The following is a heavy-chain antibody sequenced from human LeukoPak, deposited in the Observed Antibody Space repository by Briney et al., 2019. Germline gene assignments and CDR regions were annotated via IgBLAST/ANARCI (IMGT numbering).Heavy chain of an antibody. CDR1: GDSISNYN. J-gene: IGHJ4*02. CDR3: ARDKQHSYGRYFDH. D-gene: IGHD5-18*01. Sequence: NPSETLSHTCTVSGDSISNYNSDCLGKSPEKGLEWIGYMQSTGNSNYNPSLKSRVTMSVDMSRNQIVLNLSSVTAADTAVYFCARDKQHSYGRYFDHWGQGTLVTVSS. CDR2: MQSTGNS. V-gene: IGHV4-59*01.